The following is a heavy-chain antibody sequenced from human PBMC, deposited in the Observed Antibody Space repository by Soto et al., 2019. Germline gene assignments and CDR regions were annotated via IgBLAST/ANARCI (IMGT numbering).Heavy chain of an antibody. Sequence: PSETLSLTCTVSGGSMRTYYWGWIRQPAGKPLEWIGRIYPSGTTNYNPSLKSRVTLSLDTSKNQFSLNLSSVTAADTAVYYCAREGASGFGMDVWGQGTTVTVYS. D-gene: IGHD1-26*01. J-gene: IGHJ6*02. CDR2: IYPSGTT. V-gene: IGHV4-4*07. CDR1: GGSMRTYY. CDR3: AREGASGFGMDV.